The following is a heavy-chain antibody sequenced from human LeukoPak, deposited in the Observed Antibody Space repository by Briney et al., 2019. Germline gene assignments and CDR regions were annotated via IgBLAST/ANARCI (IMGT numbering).Heavy chain of an antibody. D-gene: IGHD2-15*01. CDR3: TTRIGYCSGGSCSAVDY. CDR1: GFTFSNAW. CDR2: IKSKTDGETT. J-gene: IGHJ4*02. V-gene: IGHV3-15*01. Sequence: GGSLRLSCAASGFTFSNAWMSWVRQAPGEGLEWVGRIKSKTDGETTDYAAPVKGRFTISRDDSKNTLYLQMNSLKTEDTAVYYCTTRIGYCSGGSCSAVDYWGQGTLVTVSS.